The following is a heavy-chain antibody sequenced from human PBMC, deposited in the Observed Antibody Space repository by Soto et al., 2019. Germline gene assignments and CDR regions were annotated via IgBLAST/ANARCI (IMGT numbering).Heavy chain of an antibody. V-gene: IGHV6-1*01. J-gene: IGHJ6*02. CDR2: TYYRSRWYS. Sequence: SQTLSLTCVGSGDTVSSNSVAWNWVRQSPSRGLEWLGRTYYRSRWYSDYAVSVRSRIDINADTSKNQVSLQLNSVTPEDTAVYYCARSEEGPDYYYYGMDVWGQGTTVTVSS. CDR1: GDTVSSNSVA. CDR3: ARSEEGPDYYYYGMDV.